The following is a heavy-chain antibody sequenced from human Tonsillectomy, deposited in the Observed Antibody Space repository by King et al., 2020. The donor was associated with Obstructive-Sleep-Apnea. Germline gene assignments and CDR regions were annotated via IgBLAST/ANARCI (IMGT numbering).Heavy chain of an antibody. V-gene: IGHV4-59*01. CDR3: ARGGDGYRT. J-gene: IGHJ5*02. Sequence: QQQESGPGLVKPSETLSLTCTVSGGSISSYYWSWIRQPPGKGLELIGYIYYRGSTNYNPSLKRRGTISVDTSKNQFSLKLSSVTAAATAVYYLARGGDGYRTWGQGTLVTVSS. CDR1: GGSISSYY. D-gene: IGHD5-24*01. CDR2: IYYRGST.